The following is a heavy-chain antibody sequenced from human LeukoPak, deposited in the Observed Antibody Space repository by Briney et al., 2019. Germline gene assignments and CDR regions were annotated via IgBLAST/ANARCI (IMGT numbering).Heavy chain of an antibody. Sequence: ASVTVSFKGSVYTFTSYGISWVRQPPAHGLEWMGWISDYNGNTNYAQKLQGRVTMTTDTSTRTSYMELRSVGYDDAAVYYCARDESPFPFDYWGQGTLVTVSS. D-gene: IGHD3-3*02. V-gene: IGHV1-18*01. CDR1: VYTFTSYG. CDR3: ARDESPFPFDY. J-gene: IGHJ4*02. CDR2: ISDYNGNT.